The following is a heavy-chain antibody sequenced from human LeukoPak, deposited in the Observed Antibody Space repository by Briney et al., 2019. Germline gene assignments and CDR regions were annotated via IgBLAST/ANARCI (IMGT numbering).Heavy chain of an antibody. CDR1: GYTFTGYY. D-gene: IGHD3-16*02. J-gene: IGHJ4*02. Sequence: ASVKVSCKASGYTFTGYYMHWVRQAPGQGLEWMGWINPNSGGTKYAQKLLGRVTVTRDTSISTAYMQLSSLRSDDTAVYYCARGEGVNYRYSGFGYFNAVDYWGQGTLVTVSS. CDR2: INPNSGGT. V-gene: IGHV1-2*02. CDR3: ARGEGVNYRYSGFGYFNAVDY.